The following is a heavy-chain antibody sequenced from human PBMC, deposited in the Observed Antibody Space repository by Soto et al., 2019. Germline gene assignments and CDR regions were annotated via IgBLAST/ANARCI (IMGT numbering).Heavy chain of an antibody. CDR1: GFTFSSYW. Sequence: EVQLVESGGGLVQPGGSLRLSCAASGFTFSSYWMTWVRQAPGKGLEWVANIKHDGSEKQYVDSVKGRFTISRDNAKNSLYLQMNSLRAEDTAVYYCADSGSYTDDWGKGTTVIVSS. J-gene: IGHJ6*03. V-gene: IGHV3-7*01. CDR2: IKHDGSEK. D-gene: IGHD3-22*01. CDR3: ADSGSYTDD.